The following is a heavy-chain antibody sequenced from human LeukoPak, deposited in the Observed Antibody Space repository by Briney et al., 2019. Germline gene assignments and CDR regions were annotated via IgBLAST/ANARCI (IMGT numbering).Heavy chain of an antibody. V-gene: IGHV3-33*01. Sequence: GGTLRLSCAASGFTFSSYGMHWVRPAPGKGLERVAVIWYDGNNKYYADSVKGRFTISRDNSKNTLYLEMNSLRGEYTAVYYCARSKTSPGSWGQGTLVTVSS. CDR2: IWYDGNNK. CDR3: ARSKTSPGS. J-gene: IGHJ5*02. D-gene: IGHD1-7*01. CDR1: GFTFSSYG.